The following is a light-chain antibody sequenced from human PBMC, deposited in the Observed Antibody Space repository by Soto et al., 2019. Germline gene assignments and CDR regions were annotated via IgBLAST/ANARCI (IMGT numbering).Light chain of an antibody. CDR1: QTVSDNY. CDR2: GAS. Sequence: ESVLTESTGMVSWRPGERATRSCMSSQTVSDNYFAWYQQKPGQAPRVLIYGASSRATGIPDRFSCSGSGADITFNIGRLEPQAFGAYYCLQYTISPSTLGRGTKVDIK. V-gene: IGKV3-20*01. J-gene: IGKJ2*01. CDR3: LQYTISPST.